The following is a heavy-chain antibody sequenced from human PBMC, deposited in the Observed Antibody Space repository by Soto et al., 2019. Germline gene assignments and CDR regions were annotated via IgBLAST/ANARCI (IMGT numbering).Heavy chain of an antibody. D-gene: IGHD3-22*01. J-gene: IGHJ4*02. CDR2: IRSRPNSYAT. CDR1: GFTFSGSA. V-gene: IGHV3-73*01. Sequence: GGSLRLSCAASGFTFSGSAMHWVRQASGKGLEWVGRIRSRPNSYATEYAASVKGRFTISRDDSKNTTYLQMNSLKTEDTAVYYCTRLGPYYYDSSGYYSFDHWGQGPWSPSPQ. CDR3: TRLGPYYYDSSGYYSFDH.